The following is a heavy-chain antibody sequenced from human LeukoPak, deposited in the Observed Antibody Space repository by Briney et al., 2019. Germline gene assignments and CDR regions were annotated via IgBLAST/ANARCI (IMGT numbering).Heavy chain of an antibody. CDR1: GGSISSYY. CDR3: ARGGSRGFFSAFDI. V-gene: IGHV4-59*01. J-gene: IGHJ3*02. CDR2: IYYSGST. Sequence: PSETLSLTCTVSGGSISSYYWSWIRQPPGKGLEWIGYIYYSGSTNYNPSLKSRVTISVDTSKNQFSLKLSSVTAADTAVYYCARGGSRGFFSAFDIWGQGTMVTVSS. D-gene: IGHD2/OR15-2a*01.